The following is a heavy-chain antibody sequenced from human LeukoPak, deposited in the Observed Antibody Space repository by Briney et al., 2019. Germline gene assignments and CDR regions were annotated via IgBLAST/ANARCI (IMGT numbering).Heavy chain of an antibody. CDR2: ISSSSGTI. J-gene: IGHJ4*02. CDR1: GITFSSYS. CDR3: ARDLGLDGD. Sequence: GGSLRLSFAASGITFSSYSMNWVRQAPGKGLEWVSYISSSSGTIYYVDSVKGRFTISRDNAKDSLYLQMNSLRAEDTAVYYCARDLGLDGDWGQGTLVTVSS. V-gene: IGHV3-48*01. D-gene: IGHD2-2*03.